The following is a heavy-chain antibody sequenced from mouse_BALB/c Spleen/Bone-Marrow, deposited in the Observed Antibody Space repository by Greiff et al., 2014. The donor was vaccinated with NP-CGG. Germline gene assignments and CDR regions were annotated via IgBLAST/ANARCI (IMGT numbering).Heavy chain of an antibody. Sequence: QVQLKDSGPGLVAPSQSLSITCTVSGFSLTNYGVYWVRQPPGKGLEWLGVIWAGGSTNYNSALMSRLSISKDNSKSQVFLKMNSLQTDDTAMYYCARPTPRYYAMDYWGQGTSVTVSS. CDR1: GFSLTNYG. J-gene: IGHJ4*01. CDR3: ARPTPRYYAMDY. V-gene: IGHV2-9*02. D-gene: IGHD6-1*01. CDR2: IWAGGST.